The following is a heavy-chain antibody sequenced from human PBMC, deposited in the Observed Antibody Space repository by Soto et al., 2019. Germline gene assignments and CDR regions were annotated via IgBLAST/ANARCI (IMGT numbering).Heavy chain of an antibody. V-gene: IGHV5-51*01. CDR1: GGSFSSYR. J-gene: IGHJ4*02. Sequence: GPAQKISCKGSGGSFSSYRSGWVRQMPGKGLEWMGIIYPGDSDTRYSPSVQGQVTISADKSISTAYLQWSSLKASDTAMYYCARLSSTSPYWGQGTLVTVPQ. D-gene: IGHD2-2*01. CDR2: IYPGDSDT. CDR3: ARLSSTSPY.